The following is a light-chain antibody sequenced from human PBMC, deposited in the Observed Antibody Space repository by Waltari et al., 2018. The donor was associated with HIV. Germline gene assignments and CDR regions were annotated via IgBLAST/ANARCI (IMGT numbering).Light chain of an antibody. CDR3: QSYDSGSSGSV. Sequence: QSLLTQPPSVSGAPGQRVTISCPGSRSTSGAGYAVHWYHQVPGTAPKLVIYANNNRASGVPDRFSGSKFGPSASLAITGLQAEDEGTYYCQSYDSGSSGSVFGGGTKLTVL. V-gene: IGLV1-40*01. CDR1: RSTSGAGYA. J-gene: IGLJ2*01. CDR2: ANN.